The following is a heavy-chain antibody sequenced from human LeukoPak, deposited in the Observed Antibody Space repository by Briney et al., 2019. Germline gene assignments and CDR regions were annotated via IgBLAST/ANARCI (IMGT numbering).Heavy chain of an antibody. CDR1: GIILSSYW. CDR3: PRLSAMLRGPEPIYYFDY. CDR2: INQDGSTK. J-gene: IGHJ4*01. D-gene: IGHD3-10*01. V-gene: IGHV3-7*01. Sequence: GGSLRLSCGASGIILSSYWMGWVGQAPGKGLEGVANINQDGSTKYYADSVKGRFTISRDNRKNSLFLQMNSLRAEDTPTYYCPRLSAMLRGPEPIYYFDYWGQRTLVTVSS.